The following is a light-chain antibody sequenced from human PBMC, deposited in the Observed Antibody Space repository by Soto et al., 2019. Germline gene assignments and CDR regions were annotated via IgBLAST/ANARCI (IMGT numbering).Light chain of an antibody. CDR1: RSDVGGYKY. CDR2: DVS. Sequence: LTPPASVSGSPGQSITISCTGTRSDVGGYKYVSWYQQHPGKAPKLMIYDVSNRPSGVSNRFSGSKSGNTASLTISGLQAEDEADYYCSSYTSSGTQVFGTGTKVTVL. V-gene: IGLV2-14*01. J-gene: IGLJ1*01. CDR3: SSYTSSGTQV.